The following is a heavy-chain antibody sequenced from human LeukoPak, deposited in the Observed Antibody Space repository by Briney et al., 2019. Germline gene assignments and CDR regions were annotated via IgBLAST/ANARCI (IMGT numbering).Heavy chain of an antibody. Sequence: GRSLRLSCAASGFTFSSYGMHWVRQAPGKGLEWVAVISYDGSNKYYADSVKGRFTISRDNSKNTLYLQMNSLRAEDTAVYYCAKGTPGIAVAGTGYFQHWGQGTLVTVSS. CDR2: ISYDGSNK. V-gene: IGHV3-30*18. CDR1: GFTFSSYG. D-gene: IGHD6-19*01. CDR3: AKGTPGIAVAGTGYFQH. J-gene: IGHJ1*01.